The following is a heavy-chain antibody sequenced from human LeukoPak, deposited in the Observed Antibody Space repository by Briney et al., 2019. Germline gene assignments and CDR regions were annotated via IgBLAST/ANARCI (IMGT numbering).Heavy chain of an antibody. D-gene: IGHD1-26*01. J-gene: IGHJ4*02. V-gene: IGHV3-23*01. CDR1: GLTFSSHA. Sequence: GGSLRLSCAASGLTFSSHAMTWVRQAPGKGLEWVSGITGSGGSTYYAESVKGRFTISRDNSKNTLYLQMNNLRAEDAALYYCASRPPSETYFGVFDYWGQGTLVTVSS. CDR2: ITGSGGST. CDR3: ASRPPSETYFGVFDY.